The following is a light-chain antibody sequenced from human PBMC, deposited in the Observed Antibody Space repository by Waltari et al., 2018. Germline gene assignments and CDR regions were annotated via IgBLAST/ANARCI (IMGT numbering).Light chain of an antibody. CDR2: RSD. V-gene: IGLV1-44*01. J-gene: IGLJ3*02. Sequence: QSVLTQPPSASGTPGQRVTISCSGSASNIGGNLVNWYQQFPGKAPKLLIYRSDRRPPGVPDRFSGSKSGTSASLAISGLQSEDEADYFCASWDDSLNGHWVFGGGTKVTVL. CDR1: ASNIGGNL. CDR3: ASWDDSLNGHWV.